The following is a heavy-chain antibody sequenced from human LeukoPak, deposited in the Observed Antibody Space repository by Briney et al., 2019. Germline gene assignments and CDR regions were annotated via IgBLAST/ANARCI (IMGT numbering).Heavy chain of an antibody. Sequence: GGSLRLSCAASGFTVSSNYMSWVRQAPGKGLEWVSVIYSGGSTYYADSVKGRFTISRDNSKNTVYLQMTSLRAEDTAVYYCAKLTGSYLRRLDYWGQGTLVTVSS. V-gene: IGHV3-53*01. CDR2: IYSGGST. CDR1: GFTVSSNY. D-gene: IGHD1-26*01. J-gene: IGHJ4*02. CDR3: AKLTGSYLRRLDY.